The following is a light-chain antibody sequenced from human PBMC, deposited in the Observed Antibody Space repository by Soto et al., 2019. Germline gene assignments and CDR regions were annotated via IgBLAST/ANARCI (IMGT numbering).Light chain of an antibody. J-gene: IGKJ1*01. CDR2: KAS. CDR1: QSISPW. CDR3: QQYINRWT. Sequence: DIQMAQSPSALPASVGDRVTITCRASQSISPWLAWYQQKPGKAPKLLIYKASSLQSGVPSRFSGSGSGTEFILTISSLQPDDFATYYCQQYINRWTFGQGTKVDIK. V-gene: IGKV1-5*03.